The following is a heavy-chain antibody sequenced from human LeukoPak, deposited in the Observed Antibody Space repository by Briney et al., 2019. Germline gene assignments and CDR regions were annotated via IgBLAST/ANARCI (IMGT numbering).Heavy chain of an antibody. J-gene: IGHJ6*02. CDR2: VYRGGST. Sequence: GGSSTLTRAASGLTVRSNYMSWVRPAPSKRLERIPVVYRGGSTYYAASVKGRFTISRDNPKNPLYLQMNSLRAEDTAVYYCARDPAGYSSGWYVYGMDDWGQGTTVTVSS. V-gene: IGHV3-53*01. CDR3: ARDPAGYSSGWYVYGMDD. CDR1: GLTVRSNY. D-gene: IGHD6-19*01.